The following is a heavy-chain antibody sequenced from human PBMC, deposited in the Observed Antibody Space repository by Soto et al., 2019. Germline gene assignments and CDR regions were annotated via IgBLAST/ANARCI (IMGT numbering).Heavy chain of an antibody. Sequence: PSETLSLTCAVYGGSFSGYYWTWFCQPPGKGLEWIGEINHSGSTNYNPSLKSRVTISVDTSKNQFSLKLSSVTAADTAVYYCARDSGPPGNQHWGQGTLVTVSS. V-gene: IGHV4-34*01. CDR3: ARDSGPPGNQH. D-gene: IGHD2-21*01. CDR1: GGSFSGYY. CDR2: INHSGST. J-gene: IGHJ1*01.